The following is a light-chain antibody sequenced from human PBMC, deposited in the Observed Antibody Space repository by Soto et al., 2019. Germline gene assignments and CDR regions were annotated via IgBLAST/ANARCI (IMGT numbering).Light chain of an antibody. CDR1: QSLLHSNGYNY. V-gene: IGKV2-28*01. Sequence: DIVMTQSPLSLPVTPGEPASISCRSSQSLLHSNGYNYLDWYLQKPGQSPQLRIYLGSNRASGVPDRFSGSESGTDFTLKISRVEAEGVGVYYCMQALLTPTFGQRTKLAIK. CDR3: MQALLTPT. CDR2: LGS. J-gene: IGKJ2*01.